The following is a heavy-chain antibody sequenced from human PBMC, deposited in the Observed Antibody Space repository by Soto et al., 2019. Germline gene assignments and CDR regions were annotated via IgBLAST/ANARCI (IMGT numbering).Heavy chain of an antibody. CDR3: ASLPRGYYDSSGYYVAEYFQH. CDR1: GGSISSGGNY. CDR2: IYYSGSN. D-gene: IGHD3-22*01. V-gene: IGHV4-31*02. Sequence: SETLSLPWTVSGGSISSGGNYWSWIRQHPGKGLEWIGYIYYSGSNYYNPSLKSRVTISVDTSKNQFSLKLSSGTAADTSVYYCASLPRGYYDSSGYYVAEYFQHWGQGTLVTVSS. J-gene: IGHJ1*01.